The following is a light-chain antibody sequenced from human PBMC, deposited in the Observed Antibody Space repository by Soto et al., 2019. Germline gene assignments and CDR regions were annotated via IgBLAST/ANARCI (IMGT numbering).Light chain of an antibody. CDR2: GAS. CDR3: QQYGSSPA. V-gene: IGKV3-20*01. Sequence: EIVLTQSPGTLSLSPGERATLSCRASQSVSSSYLAWYQQKPGQAPRLLIYGASSRVTGIPDRFSGSGSGPDFTLTISRLEPEDFAVYYCQQYGSSPAFGQGTKVEIK. CDR1: QSVSSSY. J-gene: IGKJ1*01.